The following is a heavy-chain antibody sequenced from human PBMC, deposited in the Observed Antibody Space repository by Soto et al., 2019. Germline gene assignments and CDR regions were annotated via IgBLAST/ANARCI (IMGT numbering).Heavy chain of an antibody. CDR2: ISSSSSYI. D-gene: IGHD6-6*01. J-gene: IGHJ1*01. CDR1: GFTFSSYS. V-gene: IGHV3-21*01. CDR3: ARDEAEYSSSSGHFQH. Sequence: GGSLRLSCAASGFTFSSYSMNWVRQAPGKGLEWVSSISSSSSYIYYADSVKGRFTISRDNAKNSLYLQMNSLRAEDTAVYYCARDEAEYSSSSGHFQHWGQGTLVTVSS.